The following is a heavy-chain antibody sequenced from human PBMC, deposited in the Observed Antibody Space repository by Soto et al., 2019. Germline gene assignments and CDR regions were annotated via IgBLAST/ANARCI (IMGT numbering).Heavy chain of an antibody. CDR1: GGSVSSGSYY. V-gene: IGHV4-61*01. Sequence: TLSLTCTVSGGSVSSGSYYWSWIRQPPGKGLEWIWYIYYSGSTNYNPSLKSRVTISVDTSKNQFSLKLSSVTAADTAVYYCARDRGDCSGGSCYIEYYYYYGMDVWGQGTTVTVSS. D-gene: IGHD2-15*01. CDR3: ARDRGDCSGGSCYIEYYYYYGMDV. CDR2: IYYSGST. J-gene: IGHJ6*02.